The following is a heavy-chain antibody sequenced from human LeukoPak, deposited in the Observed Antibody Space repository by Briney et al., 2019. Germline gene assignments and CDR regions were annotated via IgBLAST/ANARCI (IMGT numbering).Heavy chain of an antibody. V-gene: IGHV4-59*01. CDR3: AAAADLGYFDY. J-gene: IGHJ4*02. Sequence: PSETLSLTCTVSGGSISRYYWSWIRQPPGKGLEWIGYIYYSGSTNYNPSLKSRVTISVDTSKNQFSLKLSSVTAADTAVYYCAAAADLGYFDYWGQGTLVTVSS. CDR1: GGSISRYY. CDR2: IYYSGST. D-gene: IGHD6-13*01.